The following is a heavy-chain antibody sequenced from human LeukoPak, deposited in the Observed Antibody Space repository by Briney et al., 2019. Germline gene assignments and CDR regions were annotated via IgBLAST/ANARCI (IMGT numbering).Heavy chain of an antibody. V-gene: IGHV4-34*01. CDR2: INHSGST. CDR3: ARGPFYCTNGVCYGVSPLYFDY. Sequence: SETLSLTCAVYGVSFSGYYWSWIRQPPGKGLEWIGEINHSGSTNYNPSLKSRLTISVDTSKNKFSLKLSSVTAADTAVYYCARGPFYCTNGVCYGVSPLYFDYWGQGTLVTVSS. D-gene: IGHD2-8*01. CDR1: GVSFSGYY. J-gene: IGHJ4*02.